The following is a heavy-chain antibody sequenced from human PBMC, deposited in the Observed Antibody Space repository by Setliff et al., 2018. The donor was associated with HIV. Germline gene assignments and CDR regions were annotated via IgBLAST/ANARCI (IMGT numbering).Heavy chain of an antibody. CDR2: VYTSGST. J-gene: IGHJ3*02. D-gene: IGHD2-15*01. CDR1: GGSMSTYY. CDR3: ARVFPPIRGAPFGTPPGAFDI. Sequence: SETLSLTCSVSGGSMSTYYWGWIRQPAGKRLEWIGRVYTSGSTIYNPSLRSRVTMSVDTSKSQFSLKLNSVAAADTAVYYCARVFPPIRGAPFGTPPGAFDIWGQGTMVTVSS. V-gene: IGHV4-4*07.